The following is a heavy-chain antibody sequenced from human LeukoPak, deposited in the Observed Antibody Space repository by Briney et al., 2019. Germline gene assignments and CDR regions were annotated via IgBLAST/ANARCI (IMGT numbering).Heavy chain of an antibody. Sequence: ASVKVSCKASGYTFTSYDINWVRQATGQGLEWMGWMNPNSGNTGYAQEFQGRVTMTRNTSISTAYMELSSLRSEDTAVYYCARSGYSSGWSYYYYYGMDVWGQGTTVTVSS. CDR3: ARSGYSSGWSYYYYYGMDV. CDR2: MNPNSGNT. D-gene: IGHD6-19*01. V-gene: IGHV1-8*01. CDR1: GYTFTSYD. J-gene: IGHJ6*02.